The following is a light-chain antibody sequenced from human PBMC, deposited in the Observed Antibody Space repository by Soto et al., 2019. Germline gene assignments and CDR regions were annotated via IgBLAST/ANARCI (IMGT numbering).Light chain of an antibody. CDR1: QGISSY. V-gene: IGKV1-8*01. Sequence: AIRMTQSPSSFSASTGDRVTITCRASQGISSYLAWYQQKPGKAPKLLIYAASTLQSGVPSGLSGSGSGTDFTLSISCLQSDDFASYFCQQYYSYPYTLGQGEKLEIK. CDR3: QQYYSYPYT. CDR2: AAS. J-gene: IGKJ2*01.